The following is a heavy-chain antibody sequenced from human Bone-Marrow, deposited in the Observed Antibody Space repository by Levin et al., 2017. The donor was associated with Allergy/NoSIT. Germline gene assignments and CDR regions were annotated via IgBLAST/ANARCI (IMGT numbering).Heavy chain of an antibody. V-gene: IGHV3-74*01. J-gene: IGHJ4*02. CDR1: GITFSNYW. CDR3: TSGYPGFDY. D-gene: IGHD5-12*01. CDR2: TNSDGSST. Sequence: GESLKISCVASGITFSNYWMHWVRQAPGKGLVWVSRTNSDGSSTNYADSVKGRFTISRDNTKNTLYLQMNSVRADDTAVYYCTSGYPGFDYWGQGTLVTVSS.